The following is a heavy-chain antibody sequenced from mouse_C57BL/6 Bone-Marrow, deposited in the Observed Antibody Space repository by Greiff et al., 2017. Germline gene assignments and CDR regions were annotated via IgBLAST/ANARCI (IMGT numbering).Heavy chain of an antibody. Sequence: QVQLKQSGAELARPGASVKLSCKASGYTFTSYGISWVKQRTGQGLEWIGEIYPRSGITYYNEKFKGKAKLTADKSSSTAYMELRSLTSEDSAVYFCARHYDYAWCAYWGQGTLVTVSA. D-gene: IGHD2-4*01. CDR3: ARHYDYAWCAY. V-gene: IGHV1-81*01. J-gene: IGHJ3*01. CDR2: IYPRSGIT. CDR1: GYTFTSYG.